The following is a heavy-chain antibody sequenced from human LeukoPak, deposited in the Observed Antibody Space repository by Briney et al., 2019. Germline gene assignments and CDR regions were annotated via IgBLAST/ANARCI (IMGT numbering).Heavy chain of an antibody. CDR3: ARGFGGYAYY. Sequence: PSETLSLTCAVYGGSFSGYYWTWIRQPPGKGLEWIGEINHSGSTNYNPSLKSRVTISVDTPKNQFSLKLSSVTAADTAVYYCARGFGGYAYYWGQGTLVTVSS. CDR2: INHSGST. D-gene: IGHD5-12*01. CDR1: GGSFSGYY. V-gene: IGHV4-34*01. J-gene: IGHJ4*02.